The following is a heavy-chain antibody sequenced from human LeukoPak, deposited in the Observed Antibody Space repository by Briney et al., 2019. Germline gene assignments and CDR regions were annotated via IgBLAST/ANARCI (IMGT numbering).Heavy chain of an antibody. CDR1: GFTFSSYS. CDR3: ARWGLDSSSWDYYYYGMDV. J-gene: IGHJ6*02. CDR2: ISSSSSYI. Sequence: GGSLRLSCAASGFTFSSYSMNWVRQAPGKGLEWVSSISSSSSYIYYADSVKGRFTISRDNAKNSLYLQMNSLRAEDTAVYYCARWGLDSSSWDYYYYGMDVWGQGTTVTVSS. V-gene: IGHV3-21*01. D-gene: IGHD6-13*01.